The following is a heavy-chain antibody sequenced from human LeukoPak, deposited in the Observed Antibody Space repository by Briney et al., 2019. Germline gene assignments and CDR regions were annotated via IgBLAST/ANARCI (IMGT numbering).Heavy chain of an antibody. D-gene: IGHD3-22*01. J-gene: IGHJ4*02. V-gene: IGHV3-33*01. CDR1: GFIFSSYG. Sequence: GRSLRLSCAASGFIFSSYGMHWVRQAPGKGLEWVAVIWYDGSNKYYADSVKGRFTISRDNSKNTLYLQMNSLRAEDTAVYYCARDGDRSGYLEYWGQGTLVTVSS. CDR3: ARDGDRSGYLEY. CDR2: IWYDGSNK.